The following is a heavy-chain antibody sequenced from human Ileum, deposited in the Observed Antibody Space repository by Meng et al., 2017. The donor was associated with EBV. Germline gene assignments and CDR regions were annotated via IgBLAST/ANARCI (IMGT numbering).Heavy chain of an antibody. Sequence: VRRQEPGPGLVKPSGTLSLTCAVSGGSISSSNWWSWVRQAPGKGLEWIGEIHHTESTNYNPSLKSRVTISVDKSKNQFSLKLSSVTAADTAVYYCARESYSDSSGYYSLDYWGQGSLVTVSS. D-gene: IGHD3-22*01. CDR2: IHHTEST. V-gene: IGHV4-4*02. CDR1: GGSISSSNW. CDR3: ARESYSDSSGYYSLDY. J-gene: IGHJ4*02.